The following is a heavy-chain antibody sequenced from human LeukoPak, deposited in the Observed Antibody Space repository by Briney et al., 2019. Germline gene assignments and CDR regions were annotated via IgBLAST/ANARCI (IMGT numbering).Heavy chain of an antibody. CDR1: GFTFSSYG. Sequence: GGSLRLSCAASGFTFSSYGMHWVRQAPGKGLEWVAVISYDGSNKYYADSVKGRFTISRDNSKNTVYLQMNSLRGEDTAVYYCAKDFLGTYYDYVWGSYRYTGFDYWGQGTLVTVSS. J-gene: IGHJ4*02. CDR3: AKDFLGTYYDYVWGSYRYTGFDY. D-gene: IGHD3-16*02. V-gene: IGHV3-30*18. CDR2: ISYDGSNK.